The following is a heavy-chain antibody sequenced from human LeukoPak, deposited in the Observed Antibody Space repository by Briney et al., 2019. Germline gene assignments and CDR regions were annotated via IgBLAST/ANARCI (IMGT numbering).Heavy chain of an antibody. V-gene: IGHV3-21*06. CDR1: GFTFSSYS. D-gene: IGHD1-7*01. Sequence: GGSLRLSCAASGFTFSSYSINWVRQAPGKGLEWVSSISSSSTYIYYADSVKGRFTISRDNAKNSLYLQMNSLRAEDTAVYYCALSRTLDYWGQGTLVTVSS. CDR3: ALSRTLDY. CDR2: ISSSSTYI. J-gene: IGHJ4*02.